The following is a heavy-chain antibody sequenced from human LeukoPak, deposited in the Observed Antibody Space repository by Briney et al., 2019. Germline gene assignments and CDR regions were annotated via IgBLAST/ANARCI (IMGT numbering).Heavy chain of an antibody. CDR1: GGSISSGGYY. D-gene: IGHD6-19*01. J-gene: IGHJ3*02. CDR3: ARLDGGPTGWYFAFDI. Sequence: SETLSLTCTVSGGSISSGGYYWSWIRQHPGKGLEWIGYIYYSGSTYYNPSLKSRVTISVDTSKNQFSLKLSSVTAADTAVYYCARLDGGPTGWYFAFDIWGQGTMVTVSS. V-gene: IGHV4-31*03. CDR2: IYYSGST.